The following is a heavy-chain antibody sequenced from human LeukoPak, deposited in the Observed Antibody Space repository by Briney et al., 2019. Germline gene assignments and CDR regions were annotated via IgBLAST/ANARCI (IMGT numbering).Heavy chain of an antibody. CDR3: ATYPPQWLVRGIDY. Sequence: GGSLRLSYAASGFTFSSYAMSWVRQAPGKGLEWVSAISGSGGSTYYADFVKGRFTISRDNSKNTLYLQMNSLRAEDTAVYYCATYPPQWLVRGIDYWGQGTLVTVSS. J-gene: IGHJ4*02. CDR2: ISGSGGST. CDR1: GFTFSSYA. V-gene: IGHV3-23*01. D-gene: IGHD6-19*01.